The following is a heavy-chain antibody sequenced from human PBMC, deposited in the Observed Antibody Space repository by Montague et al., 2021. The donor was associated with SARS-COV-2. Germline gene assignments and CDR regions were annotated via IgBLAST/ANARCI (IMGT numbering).Heavy chain of an antibody. D-gene: IGHD2-2*01. CDR2: ISHSGST. V-gene: IGHV4-34*01. CDR3: ARFAYRLLVIASYYGMDV. CDR1: GGSFSGYY. J-gene: IGHJ6*02. Sequence: SETLSLTCAVYGGSFSGYYWSWIRQPPGKGLELIGEISHSGSTNYNPSLKSRVTISIDTSKNQFSLKLSSVTAADTAVYYCARFAYRLLVIASYYGMDVWGQGTTVTVSS.